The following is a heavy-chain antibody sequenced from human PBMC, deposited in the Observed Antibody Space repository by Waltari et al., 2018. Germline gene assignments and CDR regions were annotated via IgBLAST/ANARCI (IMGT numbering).Heavy chain of an antibody. J-gene: IGHJ4*02. D-gene: IGHD5-12*01. CDR3: ARLRGGYDFDY. CDR2: LNQEGSEK. CDR1: GFTFSSYW. Sequence: EVQLVESGGGLVQPGGSLRLSCAASGFTFSSYWMGWVRQAPGKGLEVVATLNQEGSEKYYVDCVKGRCTISRDNAKNSRYLQIKSLRAGDTAVYYCARLRGGYDFDYWGQGTLVTVSS. V-gene: IGHV3-7*03.